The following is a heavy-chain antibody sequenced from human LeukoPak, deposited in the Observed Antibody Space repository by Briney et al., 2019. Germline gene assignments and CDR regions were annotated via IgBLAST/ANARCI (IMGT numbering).Heavy chain of an antibody. CDR2: ISSSSTYI. Sequence: PGGSLRLSCAASGFAFSSYTINWVRQAPGRGLEWVSSISSSSTYIYYADSVKGRFTISRDNAKNSLYLQMNSLRAEDTAVYYCAREYYDTSGYYDYWGQGTLVTVSS. J-gene: IGHJ4*02. V-gene: IGHV3-21*01. CDR3: AREYYDTSGYYDY. CDR1: GFAFSSYT. D-gene: IGHD3-22*01.